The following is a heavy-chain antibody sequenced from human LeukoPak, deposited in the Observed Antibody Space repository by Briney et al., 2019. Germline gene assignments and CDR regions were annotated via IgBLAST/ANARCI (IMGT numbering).Heavy chain of an antibody. J-gene: IGHJ6*02. D-gene: IGHD3-22*01. CDR2: INHSGST. CDR3: ARGRSMVVINYYYYDMDV. Sequence: SETLSLTCAVYGGSLSGYHWSWIRQPSGKRLEWIGEINHSGSTNYNPSLKSRVTISVDTSNNQFSLKLSSVTAADTAVYSCARGRSMVVINYYYYDMDVWGQGTTVTVSS. V-gene: IGHV4-34*01. CDR1: GGSLSGYH.